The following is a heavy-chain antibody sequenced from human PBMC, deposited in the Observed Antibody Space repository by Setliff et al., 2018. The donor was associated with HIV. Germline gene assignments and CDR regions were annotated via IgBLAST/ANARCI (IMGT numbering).Heavy chain of an antibody. V-gene: IGHV1-69*13. CDR3: ARGGATRGPFDI. Sequence: SVKVSCKASGGTFSSYAISWVRQAPGQGLEWMGGIIPILGTTNYAQKFQGRVTITADESTTTAYMELSSLRSEDTAVYYCARGGATRGPFDIWGQGTMVTVSS. J-gene: IGHJ3*02. CDR2: IIPILGTT. CDR1: GGTFSSYA. D-gene: IGHD1-26*01.